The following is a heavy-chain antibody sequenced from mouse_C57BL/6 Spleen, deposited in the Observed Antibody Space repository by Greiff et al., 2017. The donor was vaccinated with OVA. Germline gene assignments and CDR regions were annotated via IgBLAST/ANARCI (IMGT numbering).Heavy chain of an antibody. CDR2: IYPGNSDT. D-gene: IGHD1-1*01. J-gene: IGHJ2*01. CDR3: TLDYYGSIYFDY. CDR1: GYTFTSYW. V-gene: IGHV1-5*01. Sequence: VQLQQSGTVLARPGASVKMSCKTSGYTFTSYWMHWVKQRPGQGLEWIGAIYPGNSDTSYNQKFKGKAKLTAVTSASTAYMELSSLTNEDSAVYYCTLDYYGSIYFDYWGQGTTLTVSS.